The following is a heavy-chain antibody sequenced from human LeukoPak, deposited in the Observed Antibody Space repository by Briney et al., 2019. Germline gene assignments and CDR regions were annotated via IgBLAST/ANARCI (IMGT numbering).Heavy chain of an antibody. V-gene: IGHV3-30*18. CDR1: GLNFSSSD. CDR2: ISSGGSHK. D-gene: IGHD6-13*01. CDR3: ANGFSRAADAAEFDY. Sequence: GGSLRLSCAASGLNFSSSDMHWVRQAPGKELEWVSGISSGGSHKYYGDSVEGRFTISRDNSKKSLYLEMNSLRDEDTAVYYFANGFSRAADAAEFDYWGQGTLVTVSS. J-gene: IGHJ4*02.